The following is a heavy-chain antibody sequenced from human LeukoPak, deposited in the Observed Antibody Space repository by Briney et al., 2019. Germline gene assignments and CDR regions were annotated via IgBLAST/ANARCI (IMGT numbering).Heavy chain of an antibody. CDR2: ISGSGGST. CDR1: GFTFSSYA. J-gene: IGHJ3*02. CDR3: ARGPYDSSGYYLRAFDI. Sequence: GGSLRLFCAASGFTFSSYAMSWVRQAPGKGLEWVSAISGSGGSTYYADSVKGRFTISRDNSKNTLYLQMNSLRAEDTAVYYCARGPYDSSGYYLRAFDIWGQGTMVTVSS. V-gene: IGHV3-23*01. D-gene: IGHD3-22*01.